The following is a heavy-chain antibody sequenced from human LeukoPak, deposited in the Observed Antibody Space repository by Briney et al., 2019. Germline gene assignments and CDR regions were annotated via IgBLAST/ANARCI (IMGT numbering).Heavy chain of an antibody. CDR3: ARLGTYWSNYYFEY. V-gene: IGHV5-51*01. Sequence: PGESLKISCQGSGYSFTTYWIGWVRQMLGKGLECMGIIYPGDSDTRYSPSFQGQVTISADKSINTAYLQWSSLKASDTAMYYCARLGTYWSNYYFEYWGQGTLVTVSS. D-gene: IGHD3-10*01. CDR2: IYPGDSDT. CDR1: GYSFTTYW. J-gene: IGHJ4*02.